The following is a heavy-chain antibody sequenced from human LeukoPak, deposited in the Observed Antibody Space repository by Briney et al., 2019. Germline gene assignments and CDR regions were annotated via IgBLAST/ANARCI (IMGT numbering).Heavy chain of an antibody. CDR1: GGSISSGGYY. J-gene: IGHJ5*02. Sequence: SETLSLTCTVSGGSISSGGYYWSWISQHPGKGLEWIGYIYYSGSTYYNPSLKSRVTISVDTSKNQFSLKLSSVTAADTAVYYCARDRYSSGWYENWFDPWGQGTLVTVSS. D-gene: IGHD6-19*01. V-gene: IGHV4-31*03. CDR3: ARDRYSSGWYENWFDP. CDR2: IYYSGST.